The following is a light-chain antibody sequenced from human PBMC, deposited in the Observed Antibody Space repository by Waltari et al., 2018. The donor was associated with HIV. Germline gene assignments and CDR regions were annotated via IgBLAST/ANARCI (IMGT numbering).Light chain of an antibody. CDR1: SSNIGSNT. CDR2: SNN. Sequence: QSVLTQPPSASGTPGQRVPICCPGSSSNIGSNTVHWYRQLPGTAPKLLIYSNNQRPSWVPDRFSGSTAGTSASLVISGLQSEDEADYYCAAWDDSLKGGAFGTGTKVTVL. V-gene: IGLV1-44*01. J-gene: IGLJ1*01. CDR3: AAWDDSLKGGA.